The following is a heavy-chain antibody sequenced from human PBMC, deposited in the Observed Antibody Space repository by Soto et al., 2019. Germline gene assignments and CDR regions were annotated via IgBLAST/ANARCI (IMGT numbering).Heavy chain of an antibody. CDR1: GYSFATYG. D-gene: IGHD3-22*01. CDR2: ISAHNGDT. J-gene: IGHJ4*02. V-gene: IGHV1-18*04. CDR3: AXEPIYYNDGSGYYPLGH. Sequence: GASVKVSCKASGYSFATYGFSWVRQAPGQGLECVGWISAHNGDTHYSQKFQGRVTLTTDTSTNTGYMELRSLTSDDTAVYFCAXEPIYYNDGSGYYPLGHWGRGTLVTVSS.